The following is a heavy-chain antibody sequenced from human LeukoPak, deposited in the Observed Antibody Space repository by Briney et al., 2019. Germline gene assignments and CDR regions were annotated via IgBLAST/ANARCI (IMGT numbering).Heavy chain of an antibody. Sequence: GRSLRLSCAASGFTFDDYAMHWVRQAPGKGPEWVSGISWNSGSIGYADSVKGRFTISRDNAKNSLYLQMNSLRAEDTALYYCAKGRGGSSTSALWFDPWGQGTLVTVSS. CDR1: GFTFDDYA. CDR3: AKGRGGSSTSALWFDP. CDR2: ISWNSGSI. D-gene: IGHD2-2*01. V-gene: IGHV3-9*01. J-gene: IGHJ5*02.